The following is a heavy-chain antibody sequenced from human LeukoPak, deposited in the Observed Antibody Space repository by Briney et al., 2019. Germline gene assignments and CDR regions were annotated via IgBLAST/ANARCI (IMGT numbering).Heavy chain of an antibody. CDR3: ATDSNCGGGSCDAFDI. Sequence: GGSLRLSCAASGFTFSSYAIHWVRQAPGKGLEWVAVLSYDGSNKYYADSVKGRFTISRDNSKDTLYLQMNSLRAEDTAVYYCATDSNCGGGSCDAFDIWGQGTMVTVSS. J-gene: IGHJ3*02. CDR1: GFTFSSYA. CDR2: LSYDGSNK. D-gene: IGHD2-15*01. V-gene: IGHV3-30*14.